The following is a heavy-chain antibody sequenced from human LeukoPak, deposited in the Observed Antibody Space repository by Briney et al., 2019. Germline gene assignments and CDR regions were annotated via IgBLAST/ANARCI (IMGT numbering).Heavy chain of an antibody. CDR3: AKDPRGNYVAWLDP. Sequence: GGSLRLSCAASGFSFNSDWMDWVRQAPGKGLEWVANIKHDESEKNYLDSVKGRFTISRDNSKNTLYLQMNSLRAGDTAVYYCAKDPRGNYVAWLDPWGQGTLVTVSS. CDR2: IKHDESEK. J-gene: IGHJ5*02. D-gene: IGHD3-16*01. V-gene: IGHV3-7*03. CDR1: GFSFNSDW.